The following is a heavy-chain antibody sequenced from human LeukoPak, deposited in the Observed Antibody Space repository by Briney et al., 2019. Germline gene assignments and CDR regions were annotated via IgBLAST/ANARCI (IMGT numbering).Heavy chain of an antibody. D-gene: IGHD3-22*01. CDR3: ARDYDSSGYYYGSFDY. CDR1: GGSISSGGYY. CDR2: IYYSGST. V-gene: IGHV4-31*03. J-gene: IGHJ4*02. Sequence: SQTLSLTCTVSGGSISSGGYYWSWTRQHPGQGLEWIGYIYYSGSTYYNPSLKSRVTISVDTSKNQFSLKLSSVTAADTAVYYCARDYDSSGYYYGSFDYWGQGTLVTVSS.